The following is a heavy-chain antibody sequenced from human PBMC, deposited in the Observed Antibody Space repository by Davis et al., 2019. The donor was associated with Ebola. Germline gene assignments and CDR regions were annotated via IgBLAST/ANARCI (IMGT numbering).Heavy chain of an antibody. V-gene: IGHV3-11*06. CDR2: ISSSSSYT. CDR1: GFTFSDYY. Sequence: PGGSLRLSCAASGFTFSDYYMSWIRQAPGKGLEWVSYISSSSSYTNYADSVKGRFTISRDNAKNSLYLQMNSLRAEDTAVYYCARGGFVVVPAAPFDYWGQGTLVTVSS. CDR3: ARGGFVVVPAAPFDY. J-gene: IGHJ4*02. D-gene: IGHD2-2*01.